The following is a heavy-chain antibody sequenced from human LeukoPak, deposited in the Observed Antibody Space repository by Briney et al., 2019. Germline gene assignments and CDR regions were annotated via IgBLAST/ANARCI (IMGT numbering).Heavy chain of an antibody. J-gene: IGHJ5*02. Sequence: SVKVSCKASGGTFSSYAISWVRQAPGQGLEWMGGIIPIFGTANYAQKFQGRVTVTADESTSTAYMELSSLRSEDTAVYYCARDWGDIVVVPAATTRYNWFDPWGQGTLVTVSS. CDR3: ARDWGDIVVVPAATTRYNWFDP. D-gene: IGHD2-2*01. CDR2: IIPIFGTA. CDR1: GGTFSSYA. V-gene: IGHV1-69*13.